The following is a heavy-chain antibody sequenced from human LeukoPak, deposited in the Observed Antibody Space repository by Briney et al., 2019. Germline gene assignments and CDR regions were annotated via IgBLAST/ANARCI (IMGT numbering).Heavy chain of an antibody. V-gene: IGHV3-21*01. J-gene: IGHJ5*02. CDR3: ARDKFEQWLVRSKKNWFDP. Sequence: GGSLRLSCAASGFTFSGYTMTWVRQAPGKGLEWVSSISSGSSYIYYADSVKGRFTISRDNAKNSLYLLMNSLRAEDTAVYYCARDKFEQWLVRSKKNWFDPWGQGTLVTVSS. CDR2: ISSGSSYI. D-gene: IGHD6-19*01. CDR1: GFTFSGYT.